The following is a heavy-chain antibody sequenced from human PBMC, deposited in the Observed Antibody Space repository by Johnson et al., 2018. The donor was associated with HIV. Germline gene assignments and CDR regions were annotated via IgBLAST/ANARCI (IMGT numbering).Heavy chain of an antibody. D-gene: IGHD3-3*01. V-gene: IGHV3-7*05. CDR3: AREFLGTSSPFDI. CDR1: GFTFSDYW. Sequence: VQLVESGGTLVQPGGSLRLSCVASGFTFSDYWMSWVRQAPGKGLEWVANIKQDGSDKYYVDSVKGRFTISRDTAQNSVYLQMNSLRVDDTAVYYCAREFLGTSSPFDIWGQGTMVTVSS. CDR2: IKQDGSDK. J-gene: IGHJ3*02.